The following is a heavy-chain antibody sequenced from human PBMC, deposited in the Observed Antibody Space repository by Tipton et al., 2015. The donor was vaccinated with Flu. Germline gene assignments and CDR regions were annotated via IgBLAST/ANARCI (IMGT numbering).Heavy chain of an antibody. V-gene: IGHV3-9*01. Sequence: TASGFIFDDYAMHWVRQVPGKGLEWVSGISWHSTYIGYAESVKGRFTISRDNAKKSLFLQLSSLRPEDTAFYYCARGQYYSGSGSYYNNWFDPWGQGTLVTVSS. CDR1: GFIFDDYA. CDR3: ARGQYYSGSGSYYNNWFDP. D-gene: IGHD3-10*01. J-gene: IGHJ5*02. CDR2: ISWHSTYI.